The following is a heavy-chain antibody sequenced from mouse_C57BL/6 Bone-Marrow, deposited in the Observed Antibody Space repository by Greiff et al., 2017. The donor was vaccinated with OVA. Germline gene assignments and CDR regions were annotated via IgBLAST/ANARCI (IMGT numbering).Heavy chain of an antibody. Sequence: EVHLVESGGGLVQPKGSLKLSCAASGFSFNTYAMNWVRQAPGKGLEWVARIRSKSNNYATYYADSVKDRFTISRDDSKSMLYLQMNNLKAEDTAMYYCVRHGYYFDYWGQGTTLTVSS. J-gene: IGHJ2*01. V-gene: IGHV10-1*01. CDR2: IRSKSNNYAT. CDR1: GFSFNTYA. CDR3: VRHGYYFDY.